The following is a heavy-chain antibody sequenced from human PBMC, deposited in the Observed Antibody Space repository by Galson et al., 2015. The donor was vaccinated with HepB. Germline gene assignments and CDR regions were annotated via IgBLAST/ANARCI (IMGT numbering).Heavy chain of an antibody. Sequence: SLRLSCAASGFSFSSYAMSWVRQAPGRGLEWVSIISGSGDTTYYADSVKGRFTISRDNSKNTVYLQMNSLRAEDTAVYYCCSSWTPEVKYAFDIGGQGTMVTVSS. CDR3: CSSWTPEVKYAFDI. CDR2: ISGSGDTT. V-gene: IGHV3-23*01. CDR1: GFSFSSYA. D-gene: IGHD6-13*01. J-gene: IGHJ3*02.